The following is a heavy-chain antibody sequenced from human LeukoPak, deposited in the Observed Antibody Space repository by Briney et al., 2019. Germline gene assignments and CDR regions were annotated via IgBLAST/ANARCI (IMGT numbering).Heavy chain of an antibody. J-gene: IGHJ4*02. D-gene: IGHD4-17*01. CDR2: ISSSGSTI. Sequence: GGSLRLSCAASGFTFSNHGMNWVRQAPGKGLEWVSYISSSGSTIYYADSVKGRFTISRDNAKNSLYLQMNSLRAEDTAVYYCARVYGVPDYWGQGTLVTVSS. V-gene: IGHV3-48*04. CDR3: ARVYGVPDY. CDR1: GFTFSNHG.